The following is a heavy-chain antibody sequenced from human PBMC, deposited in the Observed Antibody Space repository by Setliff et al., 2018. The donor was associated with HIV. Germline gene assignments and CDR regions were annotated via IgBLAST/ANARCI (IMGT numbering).Heavy chain of an antibody. D-gene: IGHD3-3*01. CDR2: ISAYNGNT. CDR1: GYTFTSYG. V-gene: IGHV1-18*01. CDR3: VRVRDKSGSRFDAFDI. Sequence: ASVKVSCKASGYTFTSYGISWVRQAPGQGREWMGWISAYNGNTNYAQKLQGRVTMTTDTSTSTAYMELRSLRSDDTAIYYCVRVRDKSGSRFDAFDIWGQGTLVTVSS. J-gene: IGHJ3*02.